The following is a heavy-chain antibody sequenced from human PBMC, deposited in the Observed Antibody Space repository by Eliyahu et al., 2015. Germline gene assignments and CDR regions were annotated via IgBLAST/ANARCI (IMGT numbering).Heavy chain of an antibody. V-gene: IGHV3-33*01. J-gene: IGHJ4*02. D-gene: IGHD3-10*01. CDR1: GFXXXXYG. CDR3: ARDLSGSGSYAYFDY. Sequence: QVQLVEPGGGVVQPGRSXRLSCAXSGFXXXXYGMXWGRQGPGKGPEWVAVIWYDGSKKYYADSVKGRFTISRDNSKNTLYLEMNSLRAEDTAVYYCARDLSGSGSYAYFDYWGQGTLVTVSS. CDR2: IWYDGSKK.